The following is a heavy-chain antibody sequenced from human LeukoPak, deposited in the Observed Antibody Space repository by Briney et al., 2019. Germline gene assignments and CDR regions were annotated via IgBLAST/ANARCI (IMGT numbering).Heavy chain of an antibody. CDR2: IIPILGIA. CDR3: ARVFVGGDYSGTLDY. Sequence: SVKVSCKASGGTFSSYAISWVRQAPGQGLEWMGRIIPILGIANYAQKFQGRVTITADKSTSTAYMELSSLRSEDTAVYYCARVFVGGDYSGTLDYWGQGTLVTVSS. D-gene: IGHD4-17*01. J-gene: IGHJ4*02. V-gene: IGHV1-69*04. CDR1: GGTFSSYA.